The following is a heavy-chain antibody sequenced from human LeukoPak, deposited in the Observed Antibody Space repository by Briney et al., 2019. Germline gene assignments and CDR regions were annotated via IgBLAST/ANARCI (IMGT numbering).Heavy chain of an antibody. V-gene: IGHV3-23*01. CDR1: GFIFSSYP. J-gene: IGHJ4*02. Sequence: PGGSLRLSCAASGFIFSSYPMSWVRQAPGKGLEWVSAITGSGDRIYYADSVKGRFTISRDNSKNTLSLQMNTLRAEDTAVYYCAKENPVGGTNYFVYWAREPWSPSPQ. CDR3: AKENPVGGTNYFVY. D-gene: IGHD1-26*01. CDR2: ITGSGDRI.